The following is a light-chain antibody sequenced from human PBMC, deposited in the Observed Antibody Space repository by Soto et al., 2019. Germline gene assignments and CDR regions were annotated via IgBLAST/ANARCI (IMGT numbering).Light chain of an antibody. J-gene: IGKJ5*01. Sequence: DIVLTQTPLSSPVTLGQPASISCRSSQGLVHSDGNTYLSWLQQRPGQPPRLLIDKISNRFSGVPDRFSGSGAGTDFTLKISRVEVEDVGVYYCMQSIQLPLTFGQGTRLEIK. CDR3: MQSIQLPLT. V-gene: IGKV2-24*01. CDR1: QGLVHSDGNTY. CDR2: KIS.